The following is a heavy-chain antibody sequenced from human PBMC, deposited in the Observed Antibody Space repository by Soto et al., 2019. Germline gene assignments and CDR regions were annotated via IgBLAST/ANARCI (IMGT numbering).Heavy chain of an antibody. V-gene: IGHV3-33*01. J-gene: IGHJ3*02. CDR3: ARDSGSSGYDAFDI. Sequence: PGGSLRLSCAASGFTFSSYGMHWVRQAPGKGLEWVAVIWYDGSNKYYADSVKGRFTISRDNSKNTLYLQMNSLRAEDTAVYYCARDSGSSGYDAFDIWGQGTMVTLSS. CDR2: IWYDGSNK. CDR1: GFTFSSYG. D-gene: IGHD5-12*01.